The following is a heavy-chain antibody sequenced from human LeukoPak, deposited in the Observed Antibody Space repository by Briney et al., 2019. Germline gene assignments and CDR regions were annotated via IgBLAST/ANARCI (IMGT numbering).Heavy chain of an antibody. V-gene: IGHV3-30*04. CDR3: ARSGWIQLWFYDY. CDR1: GFTFSSYA. J-gene: IGHJ4*02. CDR2: ISYDGTNK. Sequence: PGGSLRLSCAASGFTFSSYAMHWARQAPGKGLECVAVISYDGTNKYYADSVKGRFTISRDDSKNTLYLQMNSLRTEDTAVYYCARSGWIQLWFYDYWGQGTLVTVSS. D-gene: IGHD5-18*01.